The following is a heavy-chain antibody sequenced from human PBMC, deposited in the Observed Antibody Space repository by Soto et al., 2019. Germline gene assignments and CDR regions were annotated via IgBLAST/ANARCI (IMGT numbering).Heavy chain of an antibody. CDR2: IDPSDSYT. CDR1: GYRFTSYW. CDR3: EVVITTVPY. V-gene: IGHV5-10-1*01. D-gene: IGHD3-22*01. J-gene: IGHJ4*02. Sequence: GESLKISCKGSGYRFTSYWISWVRQMPGKGLEWMGRIDPSDSYTNYSPSFQGHVTISADKSISTAYLQWSSLKASDTAMYYCEVVITTVPYWGQGTLVTVSS.